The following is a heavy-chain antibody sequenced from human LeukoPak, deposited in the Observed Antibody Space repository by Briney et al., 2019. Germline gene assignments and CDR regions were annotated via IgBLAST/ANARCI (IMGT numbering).Heavy chain of an antibody. J-gene: IGHJ3*02. CDR1: GGSISSYY. CDR3: ASGAHYYDSSGYYSGAFDI. V-gene: IGHV4-59*06. CDR2: IYDSGST. Sequence: KPSETLSLTCTVSGGSISSYYWSWIRQHPGKGLEWIGYIYDSGSTYYNPSLKSRVTISVDTSKNQFSLKLSSVTAADTAVYYCASGAHYYDSSGYYSGAFDIWGQGTMVTVSS. D-gene: IGHD3-22*01.